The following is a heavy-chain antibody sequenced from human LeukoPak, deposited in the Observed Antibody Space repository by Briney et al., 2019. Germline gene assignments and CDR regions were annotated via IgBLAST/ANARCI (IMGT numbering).Heavy chain of an antibody. CDR2: IYYSGST. CDR1: GFSISSGGYY. CDR3: ARSIVVVGSAFDI. Sequence: SETLSLTCTVSGFSISSGGYYWNWLRQHPGKGLEWIVYIYYSGSTYYNPSLKSRVTISVDTSKNQFSLKLSSVTAADTAVYYCARSIVVVGSAFDIWGQGTMVTVSS. J-gene: IGHJ3*02. D-gene: IGHD2-15*01. V-gene: IGHV4-31*03.